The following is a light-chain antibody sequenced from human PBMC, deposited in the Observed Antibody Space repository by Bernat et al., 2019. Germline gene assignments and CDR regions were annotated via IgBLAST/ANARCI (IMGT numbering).Light chain of an antibody. V-gene: IGLV2-8*01. J-gene: IGLJ1*01. Sequence: QSALTQPPSASGSPGQSVTISCTGTSSDAGGYNYVSWYQQHPGKAPKLMIYEVTKRPSGFPDRFSGSKSGNPAPLTVSGLQAEDEADYYCSSYAGSSNFYVFGTGTKVTVL. CDR3: SSYAGSSNFYV. CDR2: EVT. CDR1: SSDAGGYNY.